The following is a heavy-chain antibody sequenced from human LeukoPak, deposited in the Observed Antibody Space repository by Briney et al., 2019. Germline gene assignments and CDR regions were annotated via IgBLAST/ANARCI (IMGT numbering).Heavy chain of an antibody. D-gene: IGHD2-15*01. CDR1: GYTFTSYA. CDR3: ARGSRYCSGGSCWNY. CDR2: INAGNGNT. V-gene: IGHV1-3*01. J-gene: IGHJ4*02. Sequence: GASVKVSCKASGYTFTSYAMHWVRQAPGQRLEWMGWINAGNGNTKYSQKFQGRVTITRDTSASTAYMELSSLRSEDTAVYYCARGSRYCSGGSCWNYWGQGTLVTVSS.